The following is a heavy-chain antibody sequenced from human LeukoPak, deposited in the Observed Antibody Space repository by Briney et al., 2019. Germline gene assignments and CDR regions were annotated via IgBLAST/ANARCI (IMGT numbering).Heavy chain of an antibody. CDR3: ARDRTFEEQQPQNYFDY. J-gene: IGHJ4*02. D-gene: IGHD6-13*01. CDR1: GYTFTSYY. V-gene: IGHV1-46*01. Sequence: ASVKVSCKASGYTFTSYYMHWVRQAPGQGLEWMGIINPSGGSTSYAQKFQGRVTMTRDMSTSTFYMELSSLRSEDTAVYYCARDRTFEEQQPQNYFDYWGQGTLVTVSS. CDR2: INPSGGST.